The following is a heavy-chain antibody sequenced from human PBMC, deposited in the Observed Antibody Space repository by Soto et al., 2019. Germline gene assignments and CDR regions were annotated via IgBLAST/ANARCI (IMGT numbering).Heavy chain of an antibody. D-gene: IGHD3-10*01. V-gene: IGHV5-51*01. Sequence: PGESLKISCKGSGYTFSTYWIAWVRQMPGKGLEWMGIIYPGGSDTKYSPAFQGQVTISADKSINTAYLQWSSLKASDTAMYYCARKFAPEFFDSWGQGTLVTVSS. CDR1: GYTFSTYW. CDR2: IYPGGSDT. CDR3: ARKFAPEFFDS. J-gene: IGHJ4*02.